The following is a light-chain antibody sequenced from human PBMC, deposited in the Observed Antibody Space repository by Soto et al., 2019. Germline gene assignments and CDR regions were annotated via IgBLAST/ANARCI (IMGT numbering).Light chain of an antibody. J-gene: IGKJ2*01. CDR2: GAS. CDR1: QSVSSN. V-gene: IGKV3-15*01. CDR3: QQYDNWPYS. Sequence: EIVMTQSPATLSVSPGERATLSCRASQSVSSNLAWSQQKPGQAPRLLIYGASTRATGIPARLSGSGSWTEFTPTISSPQAEAFAVFYYQQYDNWPYSFGQGSKLEIK.